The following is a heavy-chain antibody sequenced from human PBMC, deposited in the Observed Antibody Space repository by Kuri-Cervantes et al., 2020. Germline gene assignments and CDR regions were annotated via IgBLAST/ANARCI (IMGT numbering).Heavy chain of an antibody. CDR1: GGTFNSYV. CDR3: ARVLSRSGSFDY. J-gene: IGHJ4*02. D-gene: IGHD1-26*01. Sequence: SVKVSCKASGGTFNSYVMRCVRQAPGQEVEWMGGITPLFGTTKYAQKFQGRVTIIADESTTTAYMEVSSLRCEDTAVYYCARVLSRSGSFDYWGQGTLVTVSS. V-gene: IGHV1-69*13. CDR2: ITPLFGTT.